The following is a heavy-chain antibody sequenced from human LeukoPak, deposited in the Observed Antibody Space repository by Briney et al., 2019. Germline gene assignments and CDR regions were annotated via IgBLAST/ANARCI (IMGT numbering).Heavy chain of an antibody. J-gene: IGHJ3*02. CDR3: ARRGIQAARAPFDI. Sequence: GASVKVSCKASGGTFSSYAISWVRQAPGQGLEWMGWISAYNGNTNYAQKLQGRVTMTTDTSTSTAYMELRSLRSDDTAVYYCARRGIQAARAPFDIWGQGTMVTVSS. V-gene: IGHV1-18*01. CDR1: GGTFSSYA. CDR2: ISAYNGNT. D-gene: IGHD6-13*01.